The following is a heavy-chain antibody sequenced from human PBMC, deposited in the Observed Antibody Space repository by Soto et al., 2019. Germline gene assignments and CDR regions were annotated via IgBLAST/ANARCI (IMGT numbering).Heavy chain of an antibody. CDR1: GFTFSDHY. CDR3: ARCSTSAGNYAFDS. CDR2: IRKKANTYTT. D-gene: IGHD4-4*01. J-gene: IGHJ4*02. Sequence: EVQLVESGGGLVQPGGSLRLSCAASGFTFSDHYMDWVRQAPGKGLEWVGRIRKKANTYTTEYAASVKGRFIISRDDSKKSLYLQRNSPKTEDTAVYYWARCSTSAGNYAFDSWGQGTLVIVSS. V-gene: IGHV3-72*01.